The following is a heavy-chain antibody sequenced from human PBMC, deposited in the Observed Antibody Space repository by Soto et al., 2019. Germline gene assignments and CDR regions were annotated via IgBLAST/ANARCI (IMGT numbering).Heavy chain of an antibody. V-gene: IGHV3-33*01. CDR3: ARDPYYYDSSGYTY. CDR1: GFTFSSYG. D-gene: IGHD3-22*01. CDR2: IWYDGSNK. J-gene: IGHJ4*02. Sequence: PEGALRRSCAASGFTFSSYGMHWVRQAPGKGLEWVAVIWYDGSNKYYADSVKGRFTISRDNSKNTLYLQMNSLRAEDTAVYYCARDPYYYDSSGYTYWGQGTLVTVSS.